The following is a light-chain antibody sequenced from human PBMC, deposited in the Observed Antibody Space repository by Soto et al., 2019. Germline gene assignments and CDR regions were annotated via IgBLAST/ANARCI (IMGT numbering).Light chain of an antibody. J-gene: IGKJ1*01. CDR1: QSVSSSY. Sequence: EIVLTQSPGTLSLSLGERATLSCRASQSVSSSYFAWYQQKPGQAPRLLIYGASSRATGIPDRFSGSGSGTDFTLTISRLEPEDFAVYYCQQYGGSPPWTFGQGTKVDI. V-gene: IGKV3-20*01. CDR3: QQYGGSPPWT. CDR2: GAS.